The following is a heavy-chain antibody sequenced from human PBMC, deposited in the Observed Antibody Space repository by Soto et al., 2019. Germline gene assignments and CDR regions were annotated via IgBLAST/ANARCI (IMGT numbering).Heavy chain of an antibody. J-gene: IGHJ4*02. CDR2: ISGSGGST. CDR3: AKGELRYFDWAQFY. CDR1: GFTFSSYA. Sequence: PGGSLRLSCAASGFTFSSYAMSWVRQAPGKGLEWVSAISGSGGSTYYADSVKGRFTISRDNSKNTLYLQMNSLRAEDTAVYYCAKGELRYFDWAQFYWGQGTLVTVSS. V-gene: IGHV3-23*01. D-gene: IGHD3-9*01.